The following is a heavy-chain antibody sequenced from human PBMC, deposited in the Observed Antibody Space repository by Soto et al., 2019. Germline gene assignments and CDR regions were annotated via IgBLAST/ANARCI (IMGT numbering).Heavy chain of an antibody. J-gene: IGHJ3*02. V-gene: IGHV4-30-4*01. CDR3: AREEWINDYGGNWGAFDI. CDR1: GGSISSGDYY. D-gene: IGHD2-15*01. Sequence: SSETLSLTCTVSGGSISSGDYYWSWIRQPPGKGLEWIGYIYYSGSTYYNPSLKSRVTISVDTSKSQFSLKLSSVTAVDTAVYYCAREEWINDYGGNWGAFDIWGQGTMVTVSS. CDR2: IYYSGST.